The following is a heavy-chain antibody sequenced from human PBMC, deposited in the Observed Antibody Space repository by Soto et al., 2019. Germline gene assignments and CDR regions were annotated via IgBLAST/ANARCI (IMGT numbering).Heavy chain of an antibody. CDR2: INPNSGGT. D-gene: IGHD6-13*01. CDR3: ARGKRDSSSWYVAVAGPYYYYGMDV. J-gene: IGHJ6*02. Sequence: ASVKXSCKASGYTFTGYYMHWVRQAPGQGLEWMGWINPNSGGTNYAQKFQGWVTMTRDTSISTAYMELSRLRSDDTAVYYCARGKRDSSSWYVAVAGPYYYYGMDVWGQGTTVTVSS. V-gene: IGHV1-2*04. CDR1: GYTFTGYY.